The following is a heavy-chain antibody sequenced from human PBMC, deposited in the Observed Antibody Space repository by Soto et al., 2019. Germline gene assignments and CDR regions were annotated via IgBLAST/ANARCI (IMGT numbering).Heavy chain of an antibody. CDR3: AKGHYSSGNYYIIDY. D-gene: IGHD3-22*01. CDR1: GFTFSNYA. Sequence: GGSLRLSCAASGFTFSNYAMNWVRQAPGKGLEWVSGISGSGVSTYYADSVKGRVAISRDNFGNTLYLQMNNLRADDTAVYYCAKGHYSSGNYYIIDYWGQGTLVTVSS. J-gene: IGHJ4*02. CDR2: ISGSGVST. V-gene: IGHV3-23*01.